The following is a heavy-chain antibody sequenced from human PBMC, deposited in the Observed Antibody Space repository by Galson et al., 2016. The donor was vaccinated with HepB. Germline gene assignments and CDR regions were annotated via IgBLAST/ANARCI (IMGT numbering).Heavy chain of an antibody. CDR1: GFTFTTYG. CDR2: ISFDGTNK. Sequence: SLRLSCAASGFTFTTYGMHWVRRAPGKGLESVAIISFDGTNKYYADSVKGRFTISRDNSKNTLYLQMSSLRAEDTAVYYCAKELWLFRHPGVGYLDYWGQGTLVTVSS. V-gene: IGHV3-30*18. J-gene: IGHJ4*02. D-gene: IGHD2-21*01. CDR3: AKELWLFRHPGVGYLDY.